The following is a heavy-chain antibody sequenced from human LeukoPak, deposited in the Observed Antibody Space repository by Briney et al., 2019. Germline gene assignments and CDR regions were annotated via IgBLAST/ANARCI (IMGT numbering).Heavy chain of an antibody. CDR1: GFTFSSYA. D-gene: IGHD6-19*01. J-gene: IGHJ4*02. V-gene: IGHV3-23*01. CDR2: ISGSGGST. CDR3: AKDHSGYSSGWPLGY. Sequence: GGSLRLSCAASGFTFSSYAMSWVGQAPGKGLEWVSAISGSGGSTYYADSVKGRFTISRDNSKNTLYLQMNSLRAEDTAVYYCAKDHSGYSSGWPLGYWGQGTLVTVSS.